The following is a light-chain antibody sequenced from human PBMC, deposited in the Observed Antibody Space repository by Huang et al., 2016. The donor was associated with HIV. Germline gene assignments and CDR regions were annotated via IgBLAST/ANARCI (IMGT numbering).Light chain of an antibody. Sequence: DIQMTQSPSSLSASVGDRVTITCQASQDISNYLNWYQQKPGKAPKLLIYDEYNLETGVPARFSGSGSGTDFTFTISSLQPEDIATYYCQQYDNLLTFGPGTKVDIK. J-gene: IGKJ3*01. CDR3: QQYDNLLT. CDR1: QDISNY. CDR2: DEY. V-gene: IGKV1-33*01.